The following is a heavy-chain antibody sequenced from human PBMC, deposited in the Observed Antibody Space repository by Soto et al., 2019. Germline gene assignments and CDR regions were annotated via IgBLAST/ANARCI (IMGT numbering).Heavy chain of an antibody. CDR3: AAAVARGWFDP. J-gene: IGHJ5*02. D-gene: IGHD6-19*01. CDR2: INHSGST. V-gene: IGHV4-34*01. Sequence: SETLSLTCGIYDGSFSGYYWSWIRQPPEKGLEWIGEINHSGSTNYNPSLKSRVAMSVDTSKNQFSLKLSSVTAADMAVYYCAAAVARGWFDPWGQGTLVTVSS. CDR1: DGSFSGYY.